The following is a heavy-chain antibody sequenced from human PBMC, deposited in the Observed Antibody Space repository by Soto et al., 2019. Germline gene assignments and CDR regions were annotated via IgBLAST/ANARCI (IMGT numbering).Heavy chain of an antibody. CDR3: ARAPIHVMQGAFDI. V-gene: IGHV4-4*02. CDR1: GGSISISNC. J-gene: IGHJ3*02. CDR2: IYHSGST. Sequence: PSETLSLTCAVSGGSISISNCWSWVRQPPGKGLEWIGEIYHSGSTNYNPSLKSRVTISVDKSKNQFSLKLSSVTAADTAVYYCARAPIHVMQGAFDIWGQGTMVTVS. D-gene: IGHD5-18*01.